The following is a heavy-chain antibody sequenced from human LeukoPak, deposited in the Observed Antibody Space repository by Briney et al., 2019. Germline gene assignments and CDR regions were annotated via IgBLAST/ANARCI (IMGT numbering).Heavy chain of an antibody. V-gene: IGHV4-59*01. D-gene: IGHD2-15*01. Sequence: SETQSLTCTVSGGSISSYYWSWIRQPPGKGLEWIGYIHFSGSTNYNPSLKSRVTISGDTSKNQFSLKLSSVTAADTAVYYCARGFCSGGSCPTFDYWGQGTLVTVSS. CDR2: IHFSGST. CDR1: GGSISSYY. J-gene: IGHJ4*02. CDR3: ARGFCSGGSCPTFDY.